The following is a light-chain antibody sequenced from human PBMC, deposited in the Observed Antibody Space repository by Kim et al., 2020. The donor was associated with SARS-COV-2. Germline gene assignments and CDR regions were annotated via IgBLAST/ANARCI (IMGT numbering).Light chain of an antibody. CDR1: SSNIGSNI. V-gene: IGLV1-44*01. Sequence: QSVVTQPPSASETAGQRVTISCSGSSSNIGSNIVNWYQQFPGKAPKLLINRNNQRPSGVPDRFSGSKSGTSASLAISGLQSEDEADYYCAAWDDSLNAWVFGGGTQLTVL. CDR2: RNN. J-gene: IGLJ3*02. CDR3: AAWDDSLNAWV.